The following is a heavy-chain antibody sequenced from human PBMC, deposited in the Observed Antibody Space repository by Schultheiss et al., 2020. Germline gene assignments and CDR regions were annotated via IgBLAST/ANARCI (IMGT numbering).Heavy chain of an antibody. V-gene: IGHV4-59*08. CDR2: IYYSGST. J-gene: IGHJ6*02. CDR1: GGSISSYY. CDR3: ARHYGGSGSYYNGFYGMDV. Sequence: ETLSLTCTVSGGSISSYYWSWIRQPPGKGLEWIGYIYYSGSTNYNPSLKSRVTISVDTSKNQFSLKLSSVTAADTAVYYCARHYGGSGSYYNGFYGMDVWGQGTTVTVSS. D-gene: IGHD3-10*01.